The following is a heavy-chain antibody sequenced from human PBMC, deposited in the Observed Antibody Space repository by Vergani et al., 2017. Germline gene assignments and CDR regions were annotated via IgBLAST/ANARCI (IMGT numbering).Heavy chain of an antibody. Sequence: QVQLVESGGGVVQPGRSLRLSCAASGFTFSSYAMHWVRQAPGKGLEWVAVISYDGSNKYYADSVKGRFTISRDNSKNTLYLQMNSLRAEDTAVYYCAKGNLGYCSSTSCYRAFDIWGQGTMVTVSS. D-gene: IGHD2-2*02. J-gene: IGHJ3*02. CDR2: ISYDGSNK. V-gene: IGHV3-30*01. CDR1: GFTFSSYA. CDR3: AKGNLGYCSSTSCYRAFDI.